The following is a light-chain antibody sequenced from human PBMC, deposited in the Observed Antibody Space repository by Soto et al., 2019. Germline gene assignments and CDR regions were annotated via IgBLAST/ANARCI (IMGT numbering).Light chain of an antibody. CDR3: QKWDYLPM. V-gene: IGKV1-33*01. CDR2: DAS. J-gene: IGKJ3*01. CDR1: HDITRY. Sequence: DIQMTQSPSYLSASVGDRFTITCQASHDITRYLTWYQHKPGKAPKLLIYDASILEAGVPSRFSGSGSGTDFPITISSLQPEDVAAYYFQKWDYLPMFGPGTTVDFK.